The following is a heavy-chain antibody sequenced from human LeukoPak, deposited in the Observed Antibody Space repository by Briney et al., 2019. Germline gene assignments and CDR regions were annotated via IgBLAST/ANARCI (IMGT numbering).Heavy chain of an antibody. D-gene: IGHD2-2*01. CDR1: GGTFRSFA. CDR2: IIPIFGTA. Sequence: SVKVSCKASGGTFRSFAISWVRQAPGQGLEWMGGIIPIFGTANYAQRFQGRVTITADESTSTAYMELSSLRSEDTAVYYCATSLEADPYCSSTSCYGSYYYYGMDVWGQGTTVTVSS. CDR3: ATSLEADPYCSSTSCYGSYYYYGMDV. J-gene: IGHJ6*02. V-gene: IGHV1-69*13.